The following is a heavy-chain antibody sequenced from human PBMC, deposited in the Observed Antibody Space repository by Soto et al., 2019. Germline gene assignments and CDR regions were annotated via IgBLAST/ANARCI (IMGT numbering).Heavy chain of an antibody. J-gene: IGHJ5*02. CDR2: IFPSDSDT. CDR1: GYTFNTNW. CDR3: ARVFGNGWSAFDP. D-gene: IGHD6-19*01. V-gene: IGHV5-51*01. Sequence: PGESLKVSCKGSGYTFNTNWIGWVRQIPWKGLEWMGVIFPSDSDTRYSPSLQGQVSISADKSISTTCLQWRSLTASDTAMYYCARVFGNGWSAFDPWGQGTLVTVST.